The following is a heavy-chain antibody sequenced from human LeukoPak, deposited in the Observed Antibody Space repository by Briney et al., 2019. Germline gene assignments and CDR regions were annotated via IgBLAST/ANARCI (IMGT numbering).Heavy chain of an antibody. CDR1: GGSINGYF. CDR3: ARGETAAGTIWYFDL. V-gene: IGHV4-59*01. Sequence: PSETLSLICTVSGGSINGYFWSWIRQPPGKGLEGIGHIYFSGSTKYNPSLKSQVTMSLDTSKNQFSLNLNSVAAADTAVYYCARGETAAGTIWYFDLWGRGTLVTVSS. D-gene: IGHD6-13*01. J-gene: IGHJ2*01. CDR2: IYFSGST.